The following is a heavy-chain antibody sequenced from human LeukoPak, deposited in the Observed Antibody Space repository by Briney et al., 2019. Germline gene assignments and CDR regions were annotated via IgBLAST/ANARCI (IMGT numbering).Heavy chain of an antibody. J-gene: IGHJ6*03. D-gene: IGHD6-13*01. CDR1: GYTFTGYY. CDR3: ARERRSSSWRRETYYYYMDV. V-gene: IGHV1-2*02. Sequence: GASVKVSCKASGYTFTGYYMHWVRQAPGQGLEWMGWINPNSGGTNYAQKFQGRVTMTRDTSISTAYMELSRLRSDDTAVYYCARERRSSSWRRETYYYYMDVWGKGTTVTISS. CDR2: INPNSGGT.